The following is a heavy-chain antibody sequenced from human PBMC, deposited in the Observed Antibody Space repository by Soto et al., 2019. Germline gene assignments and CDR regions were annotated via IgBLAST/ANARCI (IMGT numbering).Heavy chain of an antibody. CDR3: VRKGGTARRSSSGWFDT. Sequence: PGASLKISCESPGYPFANYLIGWVLQMPGPGLELMGIIYPIESDARYSPSFQGQVIISADKSINTAYLQWSSLRASDTAIYYCVRKGGTARRSSSGWFDTWGQVTL. CDR1: GYPFANYL. D-gene: IGHD6-6*01. V-gene: IGHV5-51*01. CDR2: IYPIESDA. J-gene: IGHJ5*02.